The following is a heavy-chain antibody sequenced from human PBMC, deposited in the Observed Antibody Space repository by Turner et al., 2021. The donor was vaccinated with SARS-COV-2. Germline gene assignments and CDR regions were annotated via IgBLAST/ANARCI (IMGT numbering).Heavy chain of an antibody. D-gene: IGHD4-17*01. CDR1: GFDVSNNY. Sequence: EVHLVEPGGGLVQPGGSLRLSCAASGFDVSNNYMSWVRQAAGKGLEWVSLIYSGGSTYYADSVTGRFTISRDNSKNTLYLQMNSLRAEDTAVYYCATRMTTLPQWGQGTLVTVSS. J-gene: IGHJ4*02. CDR3: ATRMTTLPQ. V-gene: IGHV3-66*01. CDR2: IYSGGST.